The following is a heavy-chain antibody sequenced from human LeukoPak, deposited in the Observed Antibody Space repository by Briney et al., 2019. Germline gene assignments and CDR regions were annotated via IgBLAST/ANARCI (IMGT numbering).Heavy chain of an antibody. D-gene: IGHD4-17*01. CDR3: ARVLGDYEYYYGMDV. J-gene: IGHJ6*02. CDR1: GGTFSSYA. V-gene: IGHV1-69*13. CDR2: IIPIFGTA. Sequence: SVKVSCKASGGTFSSYAISWVRQAPGQGLKWMGGIIPIFGTANYAQKFQGRVTITADESTSTAYMELSSLRSEDTAVYYCARVLGDYEYYYGMDVWGQGTTVTVSS.